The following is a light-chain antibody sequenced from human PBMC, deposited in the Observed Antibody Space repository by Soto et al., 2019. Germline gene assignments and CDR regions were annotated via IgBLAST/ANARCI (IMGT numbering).Light chain of an antibody. CDR2: GIS. V-gene: IGKV3-15*01. CDR1: QSLNSN. CDR3: QQYSKWPIT. Sequence: EMVMTQSPAILSVSPGESATLSCRASQSLNSNYLAWYQQHPGQPPRLLIYGISTRATGIPARFSGSGSGTEFSLTISSLQSEDFAVYYCQQYSKWPITFGQGTRLEIK. J-gene: IGKJ5*01.